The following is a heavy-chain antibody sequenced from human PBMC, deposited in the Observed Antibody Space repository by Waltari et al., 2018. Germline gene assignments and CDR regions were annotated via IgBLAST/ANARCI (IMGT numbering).Heavy chain of an antibody. CDR1: GFSFSTSW. Sequence: EVQLVESGGGLVQPGGSLRLACAASGFSFSTSWMHWVRQAPGTGLVWVSRINYDGSDITYADPVKGRFTISRDNAKNTLYLQMNSLSVEDTAVYYCVRCLANSLYNWLDPWGQGTLVTVSS. J-gene: IGHJ5*02. V-gene: IGHV3-74*03. CDR3: VRCLANSLYNWLDP. CDR2: INYDGSDI. D-gene: IGHD3-16*01.